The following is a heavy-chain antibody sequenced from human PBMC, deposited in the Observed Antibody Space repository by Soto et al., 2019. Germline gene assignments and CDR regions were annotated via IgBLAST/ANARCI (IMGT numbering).Heavy chain of an antibody. J-gene: IGHJ4*02. CDR1: GFTFSSYA. CDR3: ARDEVVVVIAYYFDY. V-gene: IGHV3-30-3*01. CDR2: ISYDRSNK. D-gene: IGHD3-22*01. Sequence: PGGSLRLSCAASGFTFSSYAMHWVRQAPGKGLEWVAVISYDRSNKYYADSVKGRFTISRDNSKNTLYLQMNSLRAEDTAVYYCARDEVVVVIAYYFDYWGQGTLVTVSS.